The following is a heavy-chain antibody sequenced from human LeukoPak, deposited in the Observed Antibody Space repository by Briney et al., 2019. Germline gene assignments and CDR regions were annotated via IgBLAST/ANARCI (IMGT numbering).Heavy chain of an antibody. D-gene: IGHD6-13*01. CDR1: GFTFSNSW. CDR3: ARRYSSSWYDY. J-gene: IGHJ4*02. CDR2: IKQDGSEK. Sequence: GGTLRLSCAASGFTFSNSWMTWVRQAPGKGLEWVANIKQDGSEKSYVDSVKGRFTISRDNAKNSLYLQMNSLRAEDTAVYYCARRYSSSWYDYWGQGTLVTVSS. V-gene: IGHV3-7*01.